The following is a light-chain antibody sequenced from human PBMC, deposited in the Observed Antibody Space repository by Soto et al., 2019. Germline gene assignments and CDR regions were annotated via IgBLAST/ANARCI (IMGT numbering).Light chain of an antibody. J-gene: IGKJ2*01. CDR2: AAS. V-gene: IGKV1-39*01. CDR3: QQSYSTPYT. CDR1: QSSSNY. Sequence: DIQMTQSPSSLSASVGDRVTITCRASQSSSNYLNWYQQKPGKAPKLLIYAASSLQSGVPSRFSGSGSGTDFTLTIRSLQPEDFATYYCQQSYSTPYTFGQGTKMEIK.